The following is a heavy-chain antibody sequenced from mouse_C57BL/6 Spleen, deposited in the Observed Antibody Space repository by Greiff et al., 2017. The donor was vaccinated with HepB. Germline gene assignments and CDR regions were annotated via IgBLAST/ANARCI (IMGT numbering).Heavy chain of an antibody. V-gene: IGHV5-4*01. CDR2: ISDGGSYT. D-gene: IGHD2-4*01. CDR1: GFTFSSYA. Sequence: EVHLVESGGGLVKPGGSLKLSCAASGFTFSSYAMSWVRQTPEKRLEWVATISDGGSYTYYPDNVKGRFTISRDNAKNNLYLQMSHLKSEDTAMYYCAREVYDYDKGFAYWGQGTLVTVSA. J-gene: IGHJ3*01. CDR3: AREVYDYDKGFAY.